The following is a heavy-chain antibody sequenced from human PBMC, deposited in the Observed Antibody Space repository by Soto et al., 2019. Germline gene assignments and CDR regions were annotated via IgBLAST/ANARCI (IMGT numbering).Heavy chain of an antibody. V-gene: IGHV3-23*01. CDR1: VFPFGANA. J-gene: IGHJ4*02. CDR2: LSNTGRRT. Sequence: EVQVLESGGGLVQPGGSLRLSCVVSVFPFGANAMSWVRQAPRKGLEWVSGLSNTGRRTSYADSVKGRFNISRDNSKNTVYLQMNSLRVKDTAVYYCATEMGATQGPFDNWGQGTLVTVSS. D-gene: IGHD1-26*01. CDR3: ATEMGATQGPFDN.